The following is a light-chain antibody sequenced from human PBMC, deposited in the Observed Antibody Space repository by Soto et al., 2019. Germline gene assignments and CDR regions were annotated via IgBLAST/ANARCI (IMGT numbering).Light chain of an antibody. J-gene: IGKJ4*01. V-gene: IGKV1-5*03. Sequence: DIQMTQSPSTLSASVGDRVTITCRASQSISSWLAWYQQKPGKAPKLLIYKASSLESGVPSRFSGSGSGTEFTLTISSLQPDDFETYYCQQYNSYSVTLGGGTKVDI. CDR2: KAS. CDR1: QSISSW. CDR3: QQYNSYSVT.